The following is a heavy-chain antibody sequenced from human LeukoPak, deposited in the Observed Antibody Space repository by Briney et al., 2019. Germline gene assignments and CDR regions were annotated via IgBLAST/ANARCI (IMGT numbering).Heavy chain of an antibody. CDR1: GFTFDEYA. V-gene: IGHV3-43D*03. J-gene: IGHJ3*02. Sequence: GGSLRLSCAASGFTFDEYAMHWVRQAPGKGLEGVSLISWDGGSPYYADSVKGRFTISRDNSKNSLYLQMNSLRAEDTALYYCAKDKASDYYDSSGYYYNAFDIWGQGTMVTVSS. CDR3: AKDKASDYYDSSGYYYNAFDI. CDR2: ISWDGGSP. D-gene: IGHD3-22*01.